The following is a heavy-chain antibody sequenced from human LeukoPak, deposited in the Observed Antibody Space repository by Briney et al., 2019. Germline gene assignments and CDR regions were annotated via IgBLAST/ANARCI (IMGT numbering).Heavy chain of an antibody. J-gene: IGHJ5*02. CDR2: IYPGDSDT. CDR3: ARLTNNHSKNRKVHPRTWFDP. D-gene: IGHD1-14*01. CDR1: GYSFTSYW. V-gene: IGHV5-51*01. Sequence: GESLKISCKGSGYSFTSYWIGWVRQMPGKGLEWMGIIYPGDSDTRYSPSFQGQVTISADKSISTAYLQWSSLKASDTAMYYCARLTNNHSKNRKVHPRTWFDPWGQGTLVTVSS.